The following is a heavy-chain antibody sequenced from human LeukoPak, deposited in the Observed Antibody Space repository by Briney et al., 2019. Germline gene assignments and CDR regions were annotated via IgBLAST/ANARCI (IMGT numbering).Heavy chain of an antibody. Sequence: SETLSLTCAVYGGSFGGYYWSWIRQPPGKGLEWIGEIKHSGSTNYNPSLKSRVTMSVDTSKNQFSLKVSSVTAADTAVYYCARGSPVVGLNYWGQGSLVTVSS. V-gene: IGHV4-34*01. CDR3: ARGSPVVGLNY. CDR1: GGSFGGYY. CDR2: IKHSGST. D-gene: IGHD2-15*01. J-gene: IGHJ4*02.